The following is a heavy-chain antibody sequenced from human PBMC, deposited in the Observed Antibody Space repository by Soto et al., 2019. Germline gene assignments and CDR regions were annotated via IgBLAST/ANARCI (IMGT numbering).Heavy chain of an antibody. Sequence: GGSLRLSCAASGFTFSSYAMTWVRLAPGRGLEWVATIAGSGGMTYYTNSVRGRFTISRDNSKNTVSLQMSSLRAEDTAMYFWAKVNVFDTPGTFDVWGQG. J-gene: IGHJ3*01. CDR2: IAGSGGMT. CDR1: GFTFSSYA. V-gene: IGHV3-23*01. CDR3: AKVNVFDTPGTFDV. D-gene: IGHD2-15*01.